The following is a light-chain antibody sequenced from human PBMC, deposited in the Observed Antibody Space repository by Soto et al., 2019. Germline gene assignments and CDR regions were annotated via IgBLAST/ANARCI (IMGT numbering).Light chain of an antibody. CDR2: DVS. V-gene: IGLV2-23*02. Sequence: QPVLTQPASVSGSPGQSITISCTGISSDVGSYNLVSWYQQHPGKAPKLMIYDVSKRPSGVSNRFSGSKSGNTASLTISGLQAEDEADYSCCSYAGSDTFVFGGGTKLTVL. CDR1: SSDVGSYNL. CDR3: CSYAGSDTFV. J-gene: IGLJ2*01.